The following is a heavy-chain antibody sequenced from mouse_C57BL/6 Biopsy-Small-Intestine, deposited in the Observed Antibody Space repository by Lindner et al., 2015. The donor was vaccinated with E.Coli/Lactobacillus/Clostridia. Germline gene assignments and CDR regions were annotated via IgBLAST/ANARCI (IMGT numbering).Heavy chain of an antibody. Sequence: SVKVSCKASGHAFSDYYIHWVRQAPRQGLEWMGRIDSNSGGTNYAQKFQGRVTMTRDTSISTTYLEFNSLISDDTAVYYCARAGGGSFPNINWFDPWGQGTLVTVSS. CDR1: GHAFSDYY. CDR3: ARAGGGSFPNINWFDP. D-gene: IGHD1-1*02. J-gene: IGHJ4*01. V-gene: IGHV1-34*02. CDR2: IDSNSGGT.